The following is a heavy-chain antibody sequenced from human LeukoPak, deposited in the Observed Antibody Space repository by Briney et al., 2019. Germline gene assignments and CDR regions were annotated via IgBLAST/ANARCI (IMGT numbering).Heavy chain of an antibody. V-gene: IGHV3-30-3*01. CDR1: GFIFNTYA. CDR3: ARDNYGMDV. Sequence: TGGSLRLSCAASGFIFNTYAIHGVRQAPGKGLDGVAVISYDGSNKYYADSVKGRFTISRDDSKNTLYLQMNSLRGEDTAVYYCARDNYGMDVWGQGTTVTVSS. CDR2: ISYDGSNK. J-gene: IGHJ6*02.